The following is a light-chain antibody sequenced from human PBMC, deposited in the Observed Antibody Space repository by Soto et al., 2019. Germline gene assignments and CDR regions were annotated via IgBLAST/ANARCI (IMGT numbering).Light chain of an antibody. V-gene: IGLV4-69*01. J-gene: IGLJ2*01. CDR2: LKSDGSH. CDR1: SGHSSYA. CDR3: QTWGTGTVV. Sequence: QLVLTQSPSASASLGASVKLTCTLSSGHSSYAIAWHQQQPEKGPRYLMKLKSDGSHSKGDGIADRFSGSSSGAERYLTISRLQSEDEADYYCQTWGTGTVVFGGGTKVTVL.